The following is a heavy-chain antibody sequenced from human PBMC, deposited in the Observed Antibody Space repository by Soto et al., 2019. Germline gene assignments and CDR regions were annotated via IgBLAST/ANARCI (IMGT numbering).Heavy chain of an antibody. Sequence: PSETLSLTRAVSGGSIDSGAFSLSWIRQPPGKGLEWIGYVTHSGTAYSIPSLNGRLTLSVDSSQTQFSLKLTSVTAADTAVYYCARSLLTSSWYAGSWGQGTLVTVSS. J-gene: IGHJ5*02. V-gene: IGHV4-30-2*01. CDR1: GGSIDSGAFS. CDR3: ARSLLTSSWYAGS. D-gene: IGHD6-13*01. CDR2: VTHSGTA.